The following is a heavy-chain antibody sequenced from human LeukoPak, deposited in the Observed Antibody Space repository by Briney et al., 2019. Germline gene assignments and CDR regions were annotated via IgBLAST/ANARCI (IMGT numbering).Heavy chain of an antibody. Sequence: PGRSLRLSCAASGFTFSSYGMHWVRQAPGKGLEWVAVIWYDGSNKYYADSVKGRFTISRDNSKNTLYLQMNSLRAEDAAVYYCARDRGIVVVPAAMLFDYWGQGTLVTVSS. CDR1: GFTFSSYG. D-gene: IGHD2-2*01. CDR2: IWYDGSNK. CDR3: ARDRGIVVVPAAMLFDY. V-gene: IGHV3-33*01. J-gene: IGHJ4*02.